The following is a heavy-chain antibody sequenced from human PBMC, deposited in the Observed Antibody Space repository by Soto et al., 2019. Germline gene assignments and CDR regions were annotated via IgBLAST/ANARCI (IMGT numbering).Heavy chain of an antibody. V-gene: IGHV1-46*01. Sequence: ASAKVCCKASGYTFTSYYMHWVRQAPGQGLEWMGIINPSGGSTSYAQKFQGRVTMTRDTSTSTVYMELSSLRSEDTAVYYCARDLNDFWSGYYRYLDVWGQGTTVTVS. CDR3: ARDLNDFWSGYYRYLDV. CDR2: INPSGGST. J-gene: IGHJ6*02. D-gene: IGHD3-3*01. CDR1: GYTFTSYY.